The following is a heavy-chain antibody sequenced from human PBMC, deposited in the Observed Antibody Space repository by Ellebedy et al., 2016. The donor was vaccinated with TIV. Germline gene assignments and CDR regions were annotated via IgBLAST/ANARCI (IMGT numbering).Heavy chain of an antibody. CDR3: ARGHPATMNSLMGY. J-gene: IGHJ4*02. V-gene: IGHV3-7*01. CDR1: GFTFSSYY. CDR2: IKQDGSEK. Sequence: GESLKISXAASGFTFSSYYMNWVRQAPGKGLEWVANIKQDGSEKYYVDSVKGRFTISRDNAKNSLYLQMNSLRAEDTAVYYCARGHPATMNSLMGYWGQGTLVTVSS. D-gene: IGHD5-12*01.